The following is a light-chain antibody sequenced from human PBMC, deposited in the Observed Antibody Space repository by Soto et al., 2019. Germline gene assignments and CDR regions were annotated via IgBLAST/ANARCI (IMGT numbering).Light chain of an antibody. V-gene: IGKV3-20*01. J-gene: IGKJ3*01. Sequence: EIVLTQYPGTLSLSPGERATLSCRASQSVSSSYLARYRQKPGQARRLLIYGAISRATGIPNGFSGSGSRTDFTLTICRLEPDDVAVDYCHQYGSSPLFTFDPGTKVDIK. CDR2: GAI. CDR1: QSVSSSY. CDR3: HQYGSSPLFT.